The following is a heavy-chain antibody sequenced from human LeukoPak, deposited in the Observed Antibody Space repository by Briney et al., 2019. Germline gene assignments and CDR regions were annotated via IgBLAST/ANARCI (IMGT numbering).Heavy chain of an antibody. D-gene: IGHD2-21*02. CDR3: ARHRPYRGGDCYRYYFDY. J-gene: IGHJ4*02. CDR2: IYYSGST. Sequence: SETLSLTCTVSGFSISSSSYYWGWLRQPPGKGLEWIGSIYYSGSTYYNPSLKSRVTISVDTSKNQFSLKLSSVTAADTAVYYCARHRPYRGGDCYRYYFDYWGQGTLVTVSS. V-gene: IGHV4-39*01. CDR1: GFSISSSSYY.